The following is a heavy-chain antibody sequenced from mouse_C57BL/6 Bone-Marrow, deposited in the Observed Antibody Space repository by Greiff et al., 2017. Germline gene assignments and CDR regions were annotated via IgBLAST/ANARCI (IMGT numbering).Heavy chain of an antibody. Sequence: QVQLQQPGTELVKPGASVKLSCKASGYTFTSYWMHWVKQRPGQGLEWIGNINPSNGGTNYNEKVKSKATLTVDKSSCTAYMQLSSLTSAYSAVYYCARSKRLRWFAYWGPGTLVTVSA. V-gene: IGHV1-53*01. D-gene: IGHD2-4*01. CDR2: INPSNGGT. CDR1: GYTFTSYW. CDR3: ARSKRLRWFAY. J-gene: IGHJ3*01.